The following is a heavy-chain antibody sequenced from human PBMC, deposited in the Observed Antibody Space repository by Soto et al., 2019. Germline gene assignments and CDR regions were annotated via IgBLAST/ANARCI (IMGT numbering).Heavy chain of an antibody. CDR1: GGSISSSSYY. CDR2: IYYSGST. Sequence: PSETLSLTCTVSGGSISSSSYYWGWIRQPPGKGLEWIGSIYYSGSTYYNPSLKSRVTISVDTSKNQFSLKLSSVTAADTAVYYCAKMRIAARLYYYYGMDVWGQGTRVTVSS. V-gene: IGHV4-39*01. D-gene: IGHD6-6*01. CDR3: AKMRIAARLYYYYGMDV. J-gene: IGHJ6*02.